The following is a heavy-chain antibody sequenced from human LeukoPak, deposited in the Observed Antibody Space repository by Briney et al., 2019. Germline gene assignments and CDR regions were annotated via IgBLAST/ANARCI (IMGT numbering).Heavy chain of an antibody. CDR1: GGSVSNYY. V-gene: IGHV4-59*02. Sequence: SETLSLTCTVSGGSVSNYYWSWIRQSPGKGLEWIGYIYYTETSYNPSLKSRVTISADTSKYQFSLKLYSVTAADTAVYYCATRKLGNDYWGQGTLVTVSS. J-gene: IGHJ4*02. D-gene: IGHD7-27*01. CDR2: IYYTET. CDR3: ATRKLGNDY.